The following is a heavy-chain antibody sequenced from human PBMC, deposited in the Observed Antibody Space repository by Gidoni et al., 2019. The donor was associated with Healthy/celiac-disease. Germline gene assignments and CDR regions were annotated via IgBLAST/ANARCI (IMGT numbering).Heavy chain of an antibody. Sequence: QVQLQQWGAGLLKPSGTLSLTCAVYGGSFSGYCWSWIRQPPGKGLEWIGDINHSGSTNYNPSLKSRVTISVDTSKNQFSLKLSSVTAADTAVYYCTRGPLSGWYSGAPYMDVWGKGTTVTVSS. D-gene: IGHD6-13*01. CDR1: GGSFSGYC. J-gene: IGHJ6*03. CDR2: INHSGST. CDR3: TRGPLSGWYSGAPYMDV. V-gene: IGHV4-34*01.